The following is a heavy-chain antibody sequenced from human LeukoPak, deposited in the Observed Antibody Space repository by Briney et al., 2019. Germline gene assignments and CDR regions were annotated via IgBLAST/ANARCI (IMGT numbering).Heavy chain of an antibody. J-gene: IGHJ4*02. CDR3: AKLDGGSWLYYFDY. Sequence: PGGSLRLSCAASGFTFSSYAMSWVRQAPGKGLEWVSIISGSGDSTYYADSVKGRFTISRDNSKNTLYLQMNSLRAEDTAVYYCAKLDGGSWLYYFDYWGQGTLVTVSS. CDR1: GFTFSSYA. CDR2: ISGSGDST. D-gene: IGHD6-13*01. V-gene: IGHV3-23*01.